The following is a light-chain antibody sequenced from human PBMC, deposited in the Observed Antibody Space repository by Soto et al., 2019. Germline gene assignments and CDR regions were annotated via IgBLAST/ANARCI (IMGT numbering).Light chain of an antibody. CDR2: DAS. CDR1: QSVSSY. CDR3: QQRSNWPPLT. J-gene: IGKJ4*01. V-gene: IGKV3-11*01. Sequence: EIVLTQSPATLSLSPGERATLSRTASQSVSSYLAWYQQKPGQAPRLLIYDASNRATGIPARFSGSGSGTDFTLTISSLEPEDFAVYYCQQRSNWPPLTFGGGTKVDIK.